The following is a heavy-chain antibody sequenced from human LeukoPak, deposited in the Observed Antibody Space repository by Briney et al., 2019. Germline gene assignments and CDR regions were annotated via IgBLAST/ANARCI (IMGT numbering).Heavy chain of an antibody. Sequence: SETLSLTCTVSGVSISSYYWSWIRQPPGKGLELIGYIYYSGTTNYNPSLKSRVTISVDTSKNQFSLKLSSVTAADTAVYYCARVSWFPGTSYYYMDVWGKGTTVTISS. CDR1: GVSISSYY. CDR3: ARVSWFPGTSYYYMDV. D-gene: IGHD1-1*01. V-gene: IGHV4-59*01. CDR2: IYYSGTT. J-gene: IGHJ6*03.